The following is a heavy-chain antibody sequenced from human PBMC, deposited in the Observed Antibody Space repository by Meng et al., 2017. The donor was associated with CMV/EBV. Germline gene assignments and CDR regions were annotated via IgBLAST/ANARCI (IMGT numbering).Heavy chain of an antibody. D-gene: IGHD3-10*01. CDR3: TSKRRITMVRGVPTYYYYGMDV. V-gene: IGHV3-15*01. Sequence: GGSLRLSCAASGFTFSNAGMSWVRQAPGKGLEWVGRIKSKTDGGTTDYAAPVKGRFTISRDDSKNTLYLQMNSLKTEDTAVYYCTSKRRITMVRGVPTYYYYGMDVWGQGTTVTVSS. CDR2: IKSKTDGGTT. CDR1: GFTFSNAG. J-gene: IGHJ6*02.